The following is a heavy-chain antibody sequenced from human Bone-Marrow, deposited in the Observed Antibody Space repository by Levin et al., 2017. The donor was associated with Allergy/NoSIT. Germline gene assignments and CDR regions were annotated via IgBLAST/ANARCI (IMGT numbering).Heavy chain of an antibody. J-gene: IGHJ5*02. D-gene: IGHD1-26*01. Sequence: PVASVKVSCKASGDTFPKYGISWVRQAPGRGLEWLGWVSAYNDNTNYAQRFQGRLTVSTDTSTSTAYMELRSLTSDDTAVYYCAGHSASYYHNAAWGQGSLVTVSS. CDR3: AGHSASYYHNAA. CDR1: GDTFPKYG. CDR2: VSAYNDNT. V-gene: IGHV1-18*01.